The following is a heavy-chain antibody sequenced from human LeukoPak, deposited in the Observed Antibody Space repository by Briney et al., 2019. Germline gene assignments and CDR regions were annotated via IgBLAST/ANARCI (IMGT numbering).Heavy chain of an antibody. J-gene: IGHJ4*02. CDR3: AEEGGLDY. CDR2: IIPIFGTA. CDR1: GGTFSSYA. Sequence: SVKVSCKASGGTFSSYAISLVRQAPGQGLERMGRIIPIFGTANYAQKFQGRVTITTDESTSTAYMELSSLRSEDTAVYYCAEEGGLDYWGQGTLVTVSS. V-gene: IGHV1-69*05. D-gene: IGHD3-16*01.